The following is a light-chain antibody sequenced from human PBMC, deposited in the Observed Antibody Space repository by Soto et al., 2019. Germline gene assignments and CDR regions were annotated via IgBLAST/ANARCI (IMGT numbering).Light chain of an antibody. V-gene: IGKV3-20*01. CDR2: DAS. CDR3: PQYGSSRT. CDR1: QSVTNF. Sequence: GERSALPCRASQSVTNFLAWYQQKPGQAPRLLIFDASNRATGIPPRVSGSGSGTHFTLTISSLQPQDSAVYYRPQYGSSRTFGQGTQVDIK. J-gene: IGKJ1*01.